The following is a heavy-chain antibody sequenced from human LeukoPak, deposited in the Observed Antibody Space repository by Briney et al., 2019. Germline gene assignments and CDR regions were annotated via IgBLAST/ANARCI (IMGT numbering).Heavy chain of an antibody. D-gene: IGHD3-3*01. V-gene: IGHV1-2*02. J-gene: IGHJ5*02. CDR3: ARADFIDAGPYLIGP. CDR2: INTKSGRT. CDR1: RYSFTHYF. Sequence: ASVKVSCKPSRYSFTHYFIHSVRQAAGQRLEWLGWINTKSGRTSSARKFQGRVTMTRDPSITTVYMDMAWLTSDDTAIYFCARADFIDAGPYLIGPWGQGTLVTVSS.